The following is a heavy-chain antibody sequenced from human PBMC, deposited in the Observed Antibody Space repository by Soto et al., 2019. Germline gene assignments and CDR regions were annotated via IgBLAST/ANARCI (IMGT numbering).Heavy chain of an antibody. Sequence: EVQLLESGGGLVQPGGSLRLSCAASGFTFSSYAMSWVRQAPGKGLEWVSAISGSGGSTYYADSVKGRFTISRDNSKNPLYLQMNSLRAEDTAVYYCAKDRIGSGWPNWFDPWGQGTLVTVSS. V-gene: IGHV3-23*01. CDR3: AKDRIGSGWPNWFDP. CDR1: GFTFSSYA. J-gene: IGHJ5*02. D-gene: IGHD6-19*01. CDR2: ISGSGGST.